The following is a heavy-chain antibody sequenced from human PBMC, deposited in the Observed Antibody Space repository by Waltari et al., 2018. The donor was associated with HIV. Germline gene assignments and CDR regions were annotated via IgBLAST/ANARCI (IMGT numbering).Heavy chain of an antibody. CDR3: VRDLNYFDY. J-gene: IGHJ4*02. Sequence: EVQLVESGGGLVQPGGSLRLSCPASELTFNKFWMSWVRQAPGKGLEWVANIKQDGGEKHYVDSVKGRFTISRDNAKNSLYLQMNSLRAEDTAIYYCVRDLNYFDYWGQGTLVTVSS. V-gene: IGHV3-7*01. CDR2: IKQDGGEK. CDR1: ELTFNKFW.